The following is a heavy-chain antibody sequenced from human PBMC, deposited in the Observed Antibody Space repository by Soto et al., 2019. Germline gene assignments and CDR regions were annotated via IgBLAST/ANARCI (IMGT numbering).Heavy chain of an antibody. V-gene: IGHV3-30-3*01. CDR2: LSYDGSNK. J-gene: IGHJ6*02. CDR3: ARDVESGSSQYYYYFYGMDV. CDR1: VFTFISDA. Sequence: GWSLRLSCASSVFTFISDAMHWVRQAPGKGLEWVAVLSYDGSNKYYAGSVTGRFTISRDNSKNTLYLQMDSLRTEDTALYYCARDVESGSSQYYYYFYGMDVWGQGTTVTVSS. D-gene: IGHD1-26*01.